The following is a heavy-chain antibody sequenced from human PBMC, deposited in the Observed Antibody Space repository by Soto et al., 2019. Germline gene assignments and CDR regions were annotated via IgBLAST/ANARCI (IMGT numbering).Heavy chain of an antibody. Sequence: QVQLVQSGAEVKKPGSSVKVSCKASGGTFSSNAISWVRQAPGQWLEWMGGIIPIFGTANYAQKFQGRVTLTADESTSTAYMELSSLRSEDTAVYYCATPLGGYLSYYFDYWGQGTLVTVSS. CDR1: GGTFSSNA. V-gene: IGHV1-69*01. CDR2: IIPIFGTA. CDR3: ATPLGGYLSYYFDY. J-gene: IGHJ4*02. D-gene: IGHD2-21*02.